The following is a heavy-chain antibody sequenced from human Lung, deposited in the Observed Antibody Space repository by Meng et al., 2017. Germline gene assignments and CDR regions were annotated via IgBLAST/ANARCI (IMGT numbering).Heavy chain of an antibody. V-gene: IGHV3-30*01. CDR2: MSFDGAQI. Sequence: VGWVGAGGGVVPPGGSLRLSCAASGFTFNTYAMHWVRQAPGKGLEWVSLMSFDGAQIYYSDSVRGRFTISRDNSKNTLYLQMNSLRAEDTAVYYCARDKPPNDVWGRGTLVTVSS. CDR3: ARDKPPNDV. J-gene: IGHJ2*01. CDR1: GFTFNTYA.